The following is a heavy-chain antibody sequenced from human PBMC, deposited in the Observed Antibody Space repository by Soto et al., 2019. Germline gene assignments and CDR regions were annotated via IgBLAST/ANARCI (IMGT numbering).Heavy chain of an antibody. J-gene: IGHJ5*01. CDR1: GFKFNIYG. D-gene: IGHD4-4*01. CDR3: ARCRGPQTVTTGFDP. V-gene: IGHV3-48*02. Sequence: GGSLRLSCAASGFKFNIYGMNWVRQAPGKGLEWIAYISSGSTTMYYADSVKGRFAISRDNANNSVFLQLTSLRDDDTAVYYCARCRGPQTVTTGFDPWGQGTLVTVPS. CDR2: ISSGSTTM.